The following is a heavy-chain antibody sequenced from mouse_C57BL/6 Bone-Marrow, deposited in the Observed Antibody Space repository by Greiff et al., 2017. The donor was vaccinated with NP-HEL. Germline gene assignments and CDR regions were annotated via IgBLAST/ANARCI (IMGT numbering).Heavy chain of an antibody. CDR2: IDPANGNT. CDR3: AREGGGLRRRGYAMDY. V-gene: IGHV14-3*01. D-gene: IGHD2-2*01. J-gene: IGHJ4*01. Sequence: EVQLQQSVAELVRPGASVKLSCTASGFHIKNTYMHWVKQRPEQGLEWIGRIDPANGNTKYAPKFQGKATITADTSSNTAYLQLSSLTSEDTAIYYGAREGGGLRRRGYAMDYWGQGTSVTVSS. CDR1: GFHIKNTY.